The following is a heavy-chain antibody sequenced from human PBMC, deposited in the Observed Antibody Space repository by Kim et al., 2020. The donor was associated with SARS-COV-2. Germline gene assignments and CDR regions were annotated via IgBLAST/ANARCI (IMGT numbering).Heavy chain of an antibody. V-gene: IGHV3-30*18. Sequence: GGSLRLSCAASGFTFSEYAMHWVRQAPGKGLEWVAVISKDGSNKYYADSVKGRFTISRDNSKNTLYLQMNSLKDEDTAVYYCAKDGYQSSGTYFDYWGQGTLVTVSS. CDR1: GFTFSEYA. J-gene: IGHJ4*02. CDR2: ISKDGSNK. CDR3: AKDGYQSSGTYFDY. D-gene: IGHD3-10*01.